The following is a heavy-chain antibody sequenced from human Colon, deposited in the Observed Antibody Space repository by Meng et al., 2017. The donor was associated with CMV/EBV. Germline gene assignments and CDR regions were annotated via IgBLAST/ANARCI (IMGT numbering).Heavy chain of an antibody. J-gene: IGHJ4*02. CDR2: IYYSGST. V-gene: IGHV4-59*01. CDR1: GGSISSYY. CDR3: ARGRRCSRTSCYNFDY. Sequence: GSLRLSCTVSGGSISSYYWSWIRQPPGKGLEWIGYIYYSGSTNYNPSLKSRVTISVDTSKNQFSLKLSSVTAADTAVYYCARGRRCSRTSCYNFDYWGQGTLVTVSS. D-gene: IGHD2-2*02.